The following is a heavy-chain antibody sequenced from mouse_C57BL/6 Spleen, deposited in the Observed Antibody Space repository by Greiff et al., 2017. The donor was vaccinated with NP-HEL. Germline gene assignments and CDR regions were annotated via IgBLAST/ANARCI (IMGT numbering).Heavy chain of an antibody. CDR2: ISYDGSN. Sequence: DVQLQESGPGLVKPSQSLSLTCSVTGYSITSGYYWNWIRQFPGNKLEWMGYISYDGSNNYNPSLKNRITITRDTSTNQFFLKLNAVTTEDTATYYCARIYEGYYLDYWGQGTTLTVSS. V-gene: IGHV3-6*01. D-gene: IGHD2-3*01. CDR3: ARIYEGYYLDY. CDR1: GYSITSGYY. J-gene: IGHJ2*01.